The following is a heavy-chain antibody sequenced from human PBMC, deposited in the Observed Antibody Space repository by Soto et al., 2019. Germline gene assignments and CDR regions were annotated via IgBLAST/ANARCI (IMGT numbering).Heavy chain of an antibody. J-gene: IGHJ6*02. CDR2: ISGGGDLA. D-gene: IGHD1-26*01. Sequence: EVRLLESGGGLVQPGGSLRLSCAASGFPFATSAMIWVRQAPGKGPEWLSLISGGGDLAYYAESVKGRFTSSRDNSKNTLYLQMTLLRVEDTAVYYCAKYSGDFPVYNGLNVWGQGITVTVSS. CDR3: AKYSGDFPVYNGLNV. CDR1: GFPFATSA. V-gene: IGHV3-23*01.